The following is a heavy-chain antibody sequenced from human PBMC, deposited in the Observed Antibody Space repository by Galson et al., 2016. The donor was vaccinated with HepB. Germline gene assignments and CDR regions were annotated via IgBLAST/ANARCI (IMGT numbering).Heavy chain of an antibody. CDR1: GFNFKTYG. CDR3: ATETPEGGMDF. V-gene: IGHV3-33*01. D-gene: IGHD3-16*01. Sequence: SLRLSCAASGFNFKTYGMDWVRQAPGKGLEWVAIIWYDGSQRYYANSLKGRYTISRDNSKNILYLQMDSLRVEDTAVYYCATETPEGGMDFWGKGTTVIVSS. CDR2: IWYDGSQR. J-gene: IGHJ6*04.